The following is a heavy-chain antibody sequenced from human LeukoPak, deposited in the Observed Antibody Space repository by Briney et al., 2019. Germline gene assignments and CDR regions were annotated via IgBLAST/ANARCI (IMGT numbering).Heavy chain of an antibody. D-gene: IGHD2-15*01. J-gene: IGHJ4*02. V-gene: IGHV4-38-2*02. CDR3: ARASLYCSGGSCYSPYYFDY. CDR1: SYSISSGYY. Sequence: SETLSLTCTVSSYSISSGYYWGWIRQPPGKGLEWIGSIYHSGSTYYNPSLKSRVTISVDTSKNQFSLKLSSVTAADTAVFYCARASLYCSGGSCYSPYYFDYWGQRTLVTVSS. CDR2: IYHSGST.